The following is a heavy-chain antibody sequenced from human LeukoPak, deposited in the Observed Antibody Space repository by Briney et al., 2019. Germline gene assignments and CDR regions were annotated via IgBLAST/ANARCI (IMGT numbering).Heavy chain of an antibody. CDR1: GYTFTSYG. Sequence: ASVKVSCKASGYTFTSYGISWVRQAPGQGLEWMGWISAYNGNTNYAQKLQGRVTMTTDTSISTAYMELSRLRSDDTAVYYCARPLLWWPQVGYFDYWGQGTLVTVSS. CDR3: ARPLLWWPQVGYFDY. D-gene: IGHD4/OR15-4a*01. J-gene: IGHJ4*02. V-gene: IGHV1-18*01. CDR2: ISAYNGNT.